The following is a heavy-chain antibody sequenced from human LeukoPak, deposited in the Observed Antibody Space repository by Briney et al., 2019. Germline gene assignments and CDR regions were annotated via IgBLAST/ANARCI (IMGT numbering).Heavy chain of an antibody. J-gene: IGHJ3*02. D-gene: IGHD3/OR15-3a*01. CDR3: VRGSFGPDI. Sequence: QPGGSLRLSCAASGFTFGSFWMHWVRQAPGKGLVWVSRNNNAGRETAYADTVKGRFTISRDNAKNTLYLQMNSLRAEDTAVYYCVRGSFGPDIWGQGTMVTVSS. CDR1: GFTFGSFW. CDR2: NNNAGRET. V-gene: IGHV3-74*01.